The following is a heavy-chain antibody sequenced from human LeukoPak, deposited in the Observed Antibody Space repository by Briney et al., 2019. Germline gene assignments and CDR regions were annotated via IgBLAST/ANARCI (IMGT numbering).Heavy chain of an antibody. V-gene: IGHV3-74*01. Sequence: GGSERLSCAASGFTFSSYWMHWVRQAPGKGLVWVSRINSDGSRATYADSVKGRVTISRDNAKNTLYLQMNTLRVEDTAVYYCARGSWSAADTNIDYWGEGT. CDR3: ARGSWSAADTNIDY. CDR2: INSDGSRA. CDR1: GFTFSSYW. D-gene: IGHD6-13*01. J-gene: IGHJ4*02.